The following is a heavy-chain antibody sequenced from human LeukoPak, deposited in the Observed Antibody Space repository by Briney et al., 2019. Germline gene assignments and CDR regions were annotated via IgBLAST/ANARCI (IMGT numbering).Heavy chain of an antibody. V-gene: IGHV3-66*01. D-gene: IGHD4-17*01. Sequence: PGGSLRLSCAASGFTVSSNYMSWVRQAPGKGLEWVSVIYRDGSTYYADSVKGRFTISRDNSKNMLYLQMNGLRAEDTAVYYCARLSVTTWYYFDYWGQGTLVTVSS. J-gene: IGHJ4*02. CDR1: GFTVSSNY. CDR3: ARLSVTTWYYFDY. CDR2: IYRDGST.